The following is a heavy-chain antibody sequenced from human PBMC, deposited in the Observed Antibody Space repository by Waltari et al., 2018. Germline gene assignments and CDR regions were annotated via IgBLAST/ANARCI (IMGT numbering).Heavy chain of an antibody. D-gene: IGHD3-10*01. V-gene: IGHV4-39*01. Sequence: QVQLQESGPRLVKPSETLSLTCTVSGGSGRDGIYYWAWIRQPPGKGLEWIGSVYSSGSPHYKSSLKSRVTMSVDMSKNQFSLRLTSVTAADTATYYCARQSYGSGTYEFDFWGQGALVTVSS. CDR1: GGSGRDGIYY. CDR2: VYSSGSP. CDR3: ARQSYGSGTYEFDF. J-gene: IGHJ4*02.